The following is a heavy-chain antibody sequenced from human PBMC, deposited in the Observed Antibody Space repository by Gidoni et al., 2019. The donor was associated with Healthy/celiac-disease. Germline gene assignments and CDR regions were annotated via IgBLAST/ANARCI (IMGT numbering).Heavy chain of an antibody. CDR1: GFPFGSYW. V-gene: IGHV3-7*04. D-gene: IGHD3-10*01. Sequence: EVQLVASGGGLVQPGGSLRLSCAASGFPFGSYWISWVGQATGKGLECVSNIKNDGSKKYYGEYVKGRFTISRYNAKNSLYLQMNSLRAEDTAVYYCASEPDLHYYGSGSYYKSGWFDHWGQGTLVTVSS. CDR2: IKNDGSKK. CDR3: ASEPDLHYYGSGSYYKSGWFDH. J-gene: IGHJ5*02.